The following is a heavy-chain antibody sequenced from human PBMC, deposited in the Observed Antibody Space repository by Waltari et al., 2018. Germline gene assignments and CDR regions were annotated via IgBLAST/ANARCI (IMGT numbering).Heavy chain of an antibody. CDR2: IKSKTDGGTT. CDR1: GFTFSNAW. CDR3: TTDAVAVTKFDY. V-gene: IGHV3-15*01. J-gene: IGHJ4*02. D-gene: IGHD6-19*01. Sequence: EVQLVESGGGLVKPGGSLRLSCAASGFTFSNAWMSWVRQAPGKGLEWVGRIKSKTDGGTTDYAAPVKGRFTISRDDSKNTLYLQMNSLKTEDTAVYYCTTDAVAVTKFDYWGQGTLVTVSS.